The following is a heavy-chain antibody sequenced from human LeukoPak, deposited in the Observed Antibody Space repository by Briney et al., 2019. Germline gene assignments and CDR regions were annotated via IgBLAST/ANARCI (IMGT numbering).Heavy chain of an antibody. CDR1: GFSFGGYA. Sequence: GGSLRLSCAASGFSFGGYAMTWVRQAPGKGLEWVSSITYNGAATYYLDSVKARFTISRDNSRSTLYLQMDSLTAEDTALYYCAKDGLYFDGSTHIYYFESWGQGTLVAVSS. CDR3: AKDGLYFDGSTHIYYFES. J-gene: IGHJ4*02. D-gene: IGHD3-9*01. V-gene: IGHV3-23*01. CDR2: ITYNGAAT.